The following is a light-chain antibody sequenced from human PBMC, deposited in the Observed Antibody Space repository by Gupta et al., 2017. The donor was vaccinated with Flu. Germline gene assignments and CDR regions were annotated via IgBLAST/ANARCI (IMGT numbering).Light chain of an antibody. J-gene: IGLJ1*01. CDR2: DNN. V-gene: IGLV1-51*01. CDR3: GTWDSSLSAYV. Sequence: QSVLTQPPSVSAAPVQKVTISCSGSSSNIGNNYVSWYQQLPGTAPKLLIYDNNKRPSGIPDRFSGSKSGTSATLGITGPQTGDEADYYCGTWDSSLSAYVFGTGTKVTVL. CDR1: SSNIGNNY.